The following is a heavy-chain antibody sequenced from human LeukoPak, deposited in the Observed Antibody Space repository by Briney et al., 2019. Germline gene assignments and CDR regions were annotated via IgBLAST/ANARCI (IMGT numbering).Heavy chain of an antibody. D-gene: IGHD2-21*02. J-gene: IGHJ4*02. CDR2: IYYSGST. CDR1: GGSISSHY. Sequence: SETLSLTCTVSGGSISSHYWSWIRQLPGKGLEWIGYIYYSGSTNYNPFLKSRVIISVDTSKNQFSLKLYSVTAADTAVYYCARHRVGGDWYFDYWGQGTLVTVSS. V-gene: IGHV4-59*11. CDR3: ARHRVGGDWYFDY.